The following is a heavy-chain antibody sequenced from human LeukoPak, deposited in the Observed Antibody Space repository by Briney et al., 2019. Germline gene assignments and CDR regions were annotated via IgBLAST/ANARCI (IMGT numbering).Heavy chain of an antibody. Sequence: SETLSLTCTVSGGSISSGSYYWGWIRQPPGEGLEWIGSIYYSGSTYYNPSLKSRVTISVDTSKNQFSLKLSSVTAADTAVYYCARHTYYDILTGYYLSGYNWFDPWGQGTLVTVSS. D-gene: IGHD3-9*01. V-gene: IGHV4-39*01. CDR3: ARHTYYDILTGYYLSGYNWFDP. CDR1: GGSISSGSYY. J-gene: IGHJ5*02. CDR2: IYYSGST.